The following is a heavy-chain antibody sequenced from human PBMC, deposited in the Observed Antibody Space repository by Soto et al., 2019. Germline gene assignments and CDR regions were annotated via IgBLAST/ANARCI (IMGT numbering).Heavy chain of an antibody. CDR1: GGSFSGYY. CDR2: INHSGST. J-gene: IGHJ6*02. CDR3: ARARVTMVRGVSTRYGMDV. V-gene: IGHV4-34*01. D-gene: IGHD3-10*01. Sequence: PSETLSLTCAVYGGSFSGYYLSWIRQPPGKGLEWIGEINHSGSTNYNPSLKSRVTISVDTSKNQFSLKLSSVTAADTAVYYCARARVTMVRGVSTRYGMDVWGQGTTVTV.